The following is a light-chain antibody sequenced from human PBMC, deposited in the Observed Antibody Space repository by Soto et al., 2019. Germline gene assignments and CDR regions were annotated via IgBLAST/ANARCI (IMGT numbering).Light chain of an antibody. Sequence: EIVMTQSPATLSVSPGERATLSCRASQSVSSSLAWYQQKPGQAPRLLIYGASTRATGIPARFSGGGSGTEFTLTISRLEPEDFAVYYCQQYGSSGTFGQGTKVDIK. J-gene: IGKJ1*01. CDR2: GAS. CDR3: QQYGSSGT. V-gene: IGKV3-15*01. CDR1: QSVSSS.